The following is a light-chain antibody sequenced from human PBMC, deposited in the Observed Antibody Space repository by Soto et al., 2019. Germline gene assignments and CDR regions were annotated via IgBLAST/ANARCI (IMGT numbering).Light chain of an antibody. CDR3: CSYACSKEV. V-gene: IGLV2-23*01. J-gene: IGLJ2*01. CDR2: EGS. CDR1: SSDVGSYNL. Sequence: QSALTQPASVSGSPGQSITISCTGTSSDVGSYNLVSWYQQHPGKAPKLMIYEGSKRPSGVSNRFSGSKSGNTASLTISGRQAEDEADYYCCSYACSKEVFGGGTKLTVL.